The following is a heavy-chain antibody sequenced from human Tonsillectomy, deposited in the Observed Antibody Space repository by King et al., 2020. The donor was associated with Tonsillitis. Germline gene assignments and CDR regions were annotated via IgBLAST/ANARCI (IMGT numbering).Heavy chain of an antibody. J-gene: IGHJ6*02. CDR1: GGSFSGYY. CDR3: ARGVRDGDYWLTFYYYGMDV. V-gene: IGHV4-34*01. CDR2: INHSGTT. D-gene: IGHD4-17*01. Sequence: VQLQQWGAGLLKPSETLSLTCAVYGGSFSGYYWSWIRQPQGKGLEWIGEINHSGTTNYNPSLKSRVTISVDTSKNQFSLKLSSLTAADTALYNCARGVRDGDYWLTFYYYGMDVWGQGTTVTVSS.